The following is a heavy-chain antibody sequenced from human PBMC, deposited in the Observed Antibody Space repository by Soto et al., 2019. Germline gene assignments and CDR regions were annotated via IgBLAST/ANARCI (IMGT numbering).Heavy chain of an antibody. CDR3: ARLFSDKGLTFGVVIIPAGYYYGMDV. CDR1: GGSISSSSYY. CDR2: IYYSGST. V-gene: IGHV4-39*01. D-gene: IGHD3-3*01. Sequence: PSETLSLTCTVSGGSISSSSYYWGWIRQPPGKGLEWIGSIYYSGSTYYNPSLKSRVTISVDTSKNQFSLKLSSVTAADTAVYYCARLFSDKGLTFGVVIIPAGYYYGMDVWGQGTTVTVSS. J-gene: IGHJ6*02.